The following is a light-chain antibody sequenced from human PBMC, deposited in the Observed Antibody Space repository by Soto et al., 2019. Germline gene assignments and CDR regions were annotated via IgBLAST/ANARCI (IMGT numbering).Light chain of an antibody. Sequence: QSVLTQPPSVSGAPGQSVTISCTGSSSNIGAGYDVHWYQQLPGTAPKLLIYGNSNRPSGVPDRFSGSKSGTSASLAITGLQAEDDADYYSQSYDSSLSGYVFGTGTQLTVL. CDR2: GNS. J-gene: IGLJ1*01. CDR3: QSYDSSLSGYV. CDR1: SSNIGAGYD. V-gene: IGLV1-40*01.